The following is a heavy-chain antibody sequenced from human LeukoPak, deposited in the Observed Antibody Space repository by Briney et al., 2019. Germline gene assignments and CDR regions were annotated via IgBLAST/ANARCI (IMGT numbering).Heavy chain of an antibody. CDR3: GRVGSSAQVDY. CDR2: INSDGSST. V-gene: IGHV3-74*01. CDR1: GFTFSSYW. D-gene: IGHD1-26*01. J-gene: IGHJ4*02. Sequence: GGSLRLSCAASGFTFSSYWMHWVRQAPGKGLVWVSRINSDGSSTNYADSVKGRFTISRDNAKNTLYLQMNSLRAGDTGVYYCGRVGSSAQVDYWGQGTLVTVSS.